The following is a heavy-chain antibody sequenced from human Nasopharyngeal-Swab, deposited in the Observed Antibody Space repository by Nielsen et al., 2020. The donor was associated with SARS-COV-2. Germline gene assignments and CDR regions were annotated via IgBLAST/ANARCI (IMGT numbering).Heavy chain of an antibody. CDR3: ASGRVQFYFDY. V-gene: IGHV3-23*01. CDR1: GFTVSSNY. CDR2: ISGSGGST. D-gene: IGHD5-24*01. Sequence: GESLKISCAASGFTVSSNYMSWVRQAPGKGLEWVSAISGSGGSTYYEDSVKGRFTISRDNSKNTLYLQMNSLRAEDTAIYYCASGRVQFYFDYWGQGTLVTVSS. J-gene: IGHJ4*02.